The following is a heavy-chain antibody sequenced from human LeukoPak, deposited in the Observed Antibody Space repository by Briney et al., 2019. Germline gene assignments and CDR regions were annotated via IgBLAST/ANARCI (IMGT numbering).Heavy chain of an antibody. Sequence: SETLSLTCAVYGGSFSGYYWSWIRQPPGKGLERIGEINHSGSTNYNPSLKSRVTISVDTSKNQFSLKLSSVTAADTAVYYCARESSYGVVFRAFDIWGQGTMVTVSS. J-gene: IGHJ3*02. CDR2: INHSGST. CDR1: GGSFSGYY. CDR3: ARESSYGVVFRAFDI. D-gene: IGHD4-17*01. V-gene: IGHV4-34*01.